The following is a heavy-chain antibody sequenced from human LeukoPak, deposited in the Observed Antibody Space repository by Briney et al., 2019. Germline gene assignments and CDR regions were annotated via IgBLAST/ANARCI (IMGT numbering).Heavy chain of an antibody. D-gene: IGHD3-9*01. CDR2: IYTGDCEN. V-gene: IGHV5-51*01. CDR3: ARRFDSGFDY. CDR1: EYNITSYW. J-gene: IGHJ4*02. Sequence: GESLKISCKVSEYNITSYWIGWVRHMPRKGREWMGIIYTGDCENTYSTSPQGQVTISADKSISTAHLQWRSLRASDTAMYYCARRFDSGFDYWGQGTLVTVSP.